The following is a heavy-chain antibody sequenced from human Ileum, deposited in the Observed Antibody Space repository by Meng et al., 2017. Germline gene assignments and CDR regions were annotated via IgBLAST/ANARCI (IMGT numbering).Heavy chain of an antibody. Sequence: QVHLVQSGAEAKKPGASLKVSCKASGYTFTDYFVHWVRQASGQGLEWMGRINPKSGATAYAQKFQGRVTVTSDTSISTAYLDLISLTSDDTALYYCVRSNIFGWNPRDHWGQGTLVTVSS. D-gene: IGHD3-3*02. CDR1: GYTFTDYF. CDR3: VRSNIFGWNPRDH. CDR2: INPKSGAT. V-gene: IGHV1-2*06. J-gene: IGHJ4*02.